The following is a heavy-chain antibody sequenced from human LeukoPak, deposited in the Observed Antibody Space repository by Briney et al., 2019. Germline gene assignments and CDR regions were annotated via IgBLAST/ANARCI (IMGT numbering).Heavy chain of an antibody. V-gene: IGHV1-18*01. D-gene: IGHD5-24*01. CDR3: ARDMVVSGWLQPFDY. J-gene: IGHJ4*02. Sequence: ASVKVSCKASGYTFTSYGISWVRQAPGQGLEWMGWISAYNGNTNYAQKFQGRVTMTRDTSISTAYMELSRLRSDDTAVYYCARDMVVSGWLQPFDYWGQGTLVTVSS. CDR2: ISAYNGNT. CDR1: GYTFTSYG.